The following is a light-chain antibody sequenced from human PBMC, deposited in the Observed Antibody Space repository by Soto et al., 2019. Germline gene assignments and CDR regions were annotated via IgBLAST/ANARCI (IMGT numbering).Light chain of an antibody. J-gene: IGKJ5*01. Sequence: EIVLTQSPATLSLSPGERATLSCRASQSVSSYLAWYQKKPGQAPRLLIYDASNRATGIPARFSGSGSGTDFTLTISSLEPEDFAVYYCQQRSNWPINFGQGKRLET. CDR3: QQRSNWPIN. CDR2: DAS. V-gene: IGKV3-11*01. CDR1: QSVSSY.